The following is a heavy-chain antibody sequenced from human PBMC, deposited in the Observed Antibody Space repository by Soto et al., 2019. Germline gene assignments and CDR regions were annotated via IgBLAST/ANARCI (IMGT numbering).Heavy chain of an antibody. CDR2: ISSSGSTI. D-gene: IGHD1-7*01. V-gene: IGHV3-48*03. CDR3: VSLSITGTTGLNY. J-gene: IGHJ4*02. CDR1: GFTFSSYE. Sequence: EVQLVESGGGLVQPGGSLRLSCAASGFTFSSYEMNWVRQAPGKGLEWVSYISSSGSTIYYADSVKGRFIISRDNAKNSLYLQMNSLRAEDTAVYYCVSLSITGTTGLNYWGQGTLVTVSS.